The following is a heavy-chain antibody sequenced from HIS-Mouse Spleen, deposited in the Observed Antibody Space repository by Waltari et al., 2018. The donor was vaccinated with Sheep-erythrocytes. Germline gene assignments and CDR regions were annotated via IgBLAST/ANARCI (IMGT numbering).Heavy chain of an antibody. CDR2: ISSSSSYI. Sequence: EVQLVESGGGLVKHGGSLRLSCAASGLTLSSYSMNWVRTAPGKGLEWVSSISSSSSYIYYADSVKGRFTISRDNAKNSLYLQMNSLRAEDTAVYYCARGYCSGGSCYYYFDYWGQGTLVTVSS. CDR3: ARGYCSGGSCYYYFDY. J-gene: IGHJ4*02. V-gene: IGHV3-21*01. CDR1: GLTLSSYS. D-gene: IGHD2-15*01.